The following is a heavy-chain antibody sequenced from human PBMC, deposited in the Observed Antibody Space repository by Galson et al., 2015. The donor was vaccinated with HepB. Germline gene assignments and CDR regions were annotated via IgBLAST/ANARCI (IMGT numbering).Heavy chain of an antibody. CDR2: IYSGGST. CDR1: GFTVSSNY. V-gene: IGHV3-66*02. D-gene: IGHD6-19*01. J-gene: IGHJ4*02. Sequence: SLRLSCAASGFTVSSNYMSWVRQAPGKGLEWVSVIYSGGSTYYADSVKGRFTITRDNSKNTLYLQMNSLRAEDTAVYYCARNSSGWYLFWGQGTLVTVSS. CDR3: ARNSSGWYLF.